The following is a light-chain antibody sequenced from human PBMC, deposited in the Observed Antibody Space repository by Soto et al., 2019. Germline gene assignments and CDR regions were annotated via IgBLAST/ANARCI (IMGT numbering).Light chain of an antibody. V-gene: IGKV1-39*01. J-gene: IGKJ2*01. CDR1: QTVSTY. CDR2: ATS. CDR3: QQSSDIPYT. Sequence: DIQMTQSPSSLSASVGDRVTITCRASQTVSTYLNWYQQNPGKAPKLLIYATSSLQSGVPSRFSGSASGTDFTLTISSLQPEDFATYYCQQSSDIPYTFGQGTKLEIK.